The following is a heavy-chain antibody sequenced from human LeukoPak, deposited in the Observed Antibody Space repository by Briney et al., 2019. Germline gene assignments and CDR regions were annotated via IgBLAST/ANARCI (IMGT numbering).Heavy chain of an antibody. V-gene: IGHV3-33*01. CDR3: ARDSRVVPAAIQYYFDY. CDR2: IWYDGSNK. D-gene: IGHD2-2*02. J-gene: IGHJ4*02. CDR1: GFTFSSCG. Sequence: GGSLRLSCAASGFTFSSCGMHWVRQAPGKGLEWVAVIWYDGSNKYYADSVKGRFTISRDNSKNALYLQMNSLRAEDTAVYYCARDSRVVPAAIQYYFDYWGQGTLVTVSS.